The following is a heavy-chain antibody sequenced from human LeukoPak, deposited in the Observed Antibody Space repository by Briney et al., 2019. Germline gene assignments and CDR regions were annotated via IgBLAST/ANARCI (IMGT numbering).Heavy chain of an antibody. D-gene: IGHD2-2*01. CDR2: ISSSGSTI. Sequence: GGSLRLSCAASGFTFSDYYMSWIRQAPGKGLEWVSYISSSGSTIYYADSVKGRFTISRDNAKNSLYLQMNSLRAEDTAVYYCARGSLRPTPAMPTVPFSAYWGQGPLVTVSS. V-gene: IGHV3-11*04. CDR1: GFTFSDYY. J-gene: IGHJ1*01. CDR3: ARGSLRPTPAMPTVPFSAY.